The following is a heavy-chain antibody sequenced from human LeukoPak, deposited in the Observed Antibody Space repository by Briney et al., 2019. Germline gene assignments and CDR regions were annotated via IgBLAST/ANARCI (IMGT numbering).Heavy chain of an antibody. CDR3: ARGTRYGSGGYYPHFDL. CDR2: IYHSGST. CDR1: GGSISSGGYS. D-gene: IGHD3-10*01. V-gene: IGHV4-30-2*01. J-gene: IGHJ2*01. Sequence: SETLSLTCAVSGGSISSGGYSWSWIRQPPGKGLEWIGYIYHSGSTYYNPSLKSRVTISVDRSKNQFSLKLSSVTAADTAVYYCARGTRYGSGGYYPHFDLWGRGTLVTVSS.